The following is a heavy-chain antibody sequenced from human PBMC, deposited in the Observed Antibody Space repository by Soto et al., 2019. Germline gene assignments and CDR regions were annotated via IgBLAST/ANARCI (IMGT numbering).Heavy chain of an antibody. CDR3: AREGFCGGDCPHFDY. D-gene: IGHD2-21*02. CDR1: GFTFSSYW. CDR2: IKQDGSEK. J-gene: IGHJ4*02. V-gene: IGHV3-7*03. Sequence: EVQLVESGGGLVQPGGSLRLSCAASGFTFSSYWMSWVRQAPGKGLEWVANIKQDGSEKYYVDSVKGRFTISRDNAKNSLYLQMNSLRAEDTAVYYCAREGFCGGDCPHFDYWGQGTLVTVSS.